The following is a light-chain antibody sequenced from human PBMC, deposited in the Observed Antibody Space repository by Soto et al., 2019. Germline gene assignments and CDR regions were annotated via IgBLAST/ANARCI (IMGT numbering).Light chain of an antibody. J-gene: IGKJ1*01. CDR1: QSVSSN. CDR2: GAS. Sequence: EIVMTQSPATLSVSPGERATLSCRASQSVSSNFAWYQQKPGQAPRLLIYGASTRATGIPARFSGSGSGTAFTLTISSLQSEDFAVYYCQQYNNWPGTFGQGTKVEIK. CDR3: QQYNNWPGT. V-gene: IGKV3-15*01.